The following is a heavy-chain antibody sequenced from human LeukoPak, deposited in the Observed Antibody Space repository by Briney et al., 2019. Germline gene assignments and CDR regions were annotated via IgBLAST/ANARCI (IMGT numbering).Heavy chain of an antibody. D-gene: IGHD2-15*01. CDR3: ARGGGYAFEI. Sequence: PGGSLRLSCAASGSTFSSFAMHWVRQAPGKGLEWVSFITTSSDSIYYEDSVKGRFTISRDNAKNSLYLQMNSLRDEDTAVYYCARGGGYAFEIWGQGTMVTV. CDR1: GSTFSSFA. J-gene: IGHJ3*02. V-gene: IGHV3-48*02. CDR2: ITTSSDSI.